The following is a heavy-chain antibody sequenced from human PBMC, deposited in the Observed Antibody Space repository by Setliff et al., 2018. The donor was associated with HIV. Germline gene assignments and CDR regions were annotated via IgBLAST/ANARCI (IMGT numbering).Heavy chain of an antibody. Sequence: SETLSLTCAVYGGSFSGNYWSWIRQTPGKGLEWIAEINHSGNTNYNPSLKSRVTISVDTSKNHFSLKLTSVTAADTAVYYCARHHRGGNWNYFQGWFDSWGQGTLVTVSS. J-gene: IGHJ5*01. CDR2: INHSGNT. CDR3: ARHHRGGNWNYFQGWFDS. CDR1: GGSFSGNY. D-gene: IGHD1-7*01. V-gene: IGHV4-34*01.